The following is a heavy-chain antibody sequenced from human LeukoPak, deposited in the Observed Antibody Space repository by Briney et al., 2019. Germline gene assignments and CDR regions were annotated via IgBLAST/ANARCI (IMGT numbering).Heavy chain of an antibody. CDR3: ARARRIFGVVSSGSPTYYYCGMDV. V-gene: IGHV3-13*01. Sequence: GGSLRLSCAASGFTFSSYDMHWVRQATGKGLEWVSAIGTAGDTYYPGSVKGRFTISRENAKNSLYLQMNSLRAGDTAVYYCARARRIFGVVSSGSPTYYYCGMDVWGQGTTVTVSS. CDR2: IGTAGDT. CDR1: GFTFSSYD. D-gene: IGHD3-3*01. J-gene: IGHJ6*02.